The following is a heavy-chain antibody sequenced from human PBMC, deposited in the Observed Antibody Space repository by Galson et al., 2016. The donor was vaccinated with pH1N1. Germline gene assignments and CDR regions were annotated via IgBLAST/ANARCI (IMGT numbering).Heavy chain of an antibody. CDR3: ARGGESVAAVFDL. CDR1: GFSFSDYY. D-gene: IGHD6-19*01. J-gene: IGHJ4*02. Sequence: SLRLSCAASGFSFSDYYMSWVRQAPGKGLEWVSYIRSSRRDTNYADPVKGRFSISRDNAKNLLFLQMNSLRAEDTAVYYCARGGESVAAVFDLWGQGALVTVS. V-gene: IGHV3-11*06. CDR2: IRSSRRDT.